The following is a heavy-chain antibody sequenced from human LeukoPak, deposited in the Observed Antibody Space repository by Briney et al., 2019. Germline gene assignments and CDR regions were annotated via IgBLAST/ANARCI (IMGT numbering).Heavy chain of an antibody. D-gene: IGHD3-10*01. CDR1: GYTYTGYY. CDR3: ARPRAMVRGVIAGHWFDP. V-gene: IGHV1-2*02. J-gene: IGHJ5*02. Sequence: ASVKVPCKASGYTYTGYYMHWVRQAPGQGLEWMGWINPNSGGTNYAQKFQGRATMTRDTSISTAYMELSRLRSDDTAVYYCARPRAMVRGVIAGHWFDPWGQGTLVTVSS. CDR2: INPNSGGT.